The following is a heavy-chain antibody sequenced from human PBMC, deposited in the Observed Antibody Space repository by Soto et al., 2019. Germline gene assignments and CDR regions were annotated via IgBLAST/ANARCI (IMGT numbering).Heavy chain of an antibody. D-gene: IGHD3-16*01. CDR3: ARLRHKGVY. CDR2: INHSGST. V-gene: IGHV4-34*01. Sequence: QVQLQQWGAGLLKPSETLSLTCAVYGGSFSGYYWSWIRQPPGKGLEWIGEINHSGSTNYNPSLKIRLTISVDTSKNQFSLKLSSVTAADTAVYYCARLRHKGVYWGQGTLVTVSS. J-gene: IGHJ4*02. CDR1: GGSFSGYY.